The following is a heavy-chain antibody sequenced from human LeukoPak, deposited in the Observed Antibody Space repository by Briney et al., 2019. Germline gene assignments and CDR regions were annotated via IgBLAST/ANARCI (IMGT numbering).Heavy chain of an antibody. Sequence: GGSLRLSCAASEFTFSTYGMHWVRHAPGKGLEWVAVISYDGSYKFYADSVKGRFTISRDNSKSTLYLQMNSLRAEDTAVYYCAKDRYSGLNTIDYWGQGTLVTVSS. CDR2: ISYDGSYK. V-gene: IGHV3-30*18. CDR3: AKDRYSGLNTIDY. J-gene: IGHJ4*02. CDR1: EFTFSTYG. D-gene: IGHD6-13*01.